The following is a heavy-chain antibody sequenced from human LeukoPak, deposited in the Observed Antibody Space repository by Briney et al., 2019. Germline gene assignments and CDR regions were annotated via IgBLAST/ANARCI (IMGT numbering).Heavy chain of an antibody. J-gene: IGHJ4*02. CDR2: ISGSGGST. V-gene: IGHV3-23*01. Sequence: PGGSLRLSCAASGFTFSNYAMSWVSQAPGKGLEWVSSISGSGGSTHYPDSVKGRFTISRDNSKNTLILQMNSLRAEDTAVYYCAKGTLEPTIMFLDSWGQGTLVIVSS. CDR3: AKGTLEPTIMFLDS. D-gene: IGHD3/OR15-3a*01. CDR1: GFTFSNYA.